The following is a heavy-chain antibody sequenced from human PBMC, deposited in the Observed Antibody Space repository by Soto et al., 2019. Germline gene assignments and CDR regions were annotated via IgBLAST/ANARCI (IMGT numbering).Heavy chain of an antibody. CDR2: INAGNGNT. CDR1: GYTFTSYA. CDR3: ARGYCSSTSCYFFGMDV. V-gene: IGHV1-3*01. D-gene: IGHD2-2*01. Sequence: ASVKVSCKASGYTFTSYAMHWVRQAPGQRLEWMGWINAGNGNTKYSQKFQGRVTITRDTSASTAYMELSSLRSEDTAVYYCARGYCSSTSCYFFGMDVWGQGTTVTVSS. J-gene: IGHJ6*02.